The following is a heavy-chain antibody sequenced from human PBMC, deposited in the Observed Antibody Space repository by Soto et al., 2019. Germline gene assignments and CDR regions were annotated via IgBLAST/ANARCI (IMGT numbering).Heavy chain of an antibody. CDR1: GGSMNSEHYH. D-gene: IGHD2-21*02. CDR2: IHYTGSI. J-gene: IGHJ6*02. V-gene: IGHV4-30-4*01. Sequence: QVQLQESGPGLVRPSQTLSLTCTVSGGSMNSEHYHWTWIRQAPGKGLEWIGYIHYTGSILYNPSLQSRITMSVDTSKNLFSLNLSSVTAADTAVYFCVREDDGGDRDYYGLDVWGQGTTVTVSS. CDR3: VREDDGGDRDYYGLDV.